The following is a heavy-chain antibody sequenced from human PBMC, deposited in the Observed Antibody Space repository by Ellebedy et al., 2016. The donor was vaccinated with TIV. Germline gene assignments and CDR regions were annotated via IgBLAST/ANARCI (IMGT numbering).Heavy chain of an antibody. D-gene: IGHD4-23*01. V-gene: IGHV4-59*08. J-gene: IGHJ5*02. CDR1: GDSMSNYY. CDR3: ARLRHYGGDSVWFFDL. CDR2: IYYSGST. Sequence: MPSETLSLTCTVSGDSMSNYYWSWIRQPPGKPLEWIGYIYYSGSTNYNPSLKSRVTISLDTSKNQFSLRLTSVTAADTAVYYCARLRHYGGDSVWFFDLWGQGTLVTVSS.